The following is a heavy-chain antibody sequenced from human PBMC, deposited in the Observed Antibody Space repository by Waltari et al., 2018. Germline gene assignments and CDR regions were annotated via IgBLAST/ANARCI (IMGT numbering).Heavy chain of an antibody. Sequence: QVQLVQSGAEVKKPGASVKVSCKASGYTFTSYAMHWVRQAPGQRLEWMGWINAGNGKTKYSQKYQGRVTITSDTSASTAYMELSSLRSEDTAVYYCARSRPGVGELFLSWGQGTLVTVSS. CDR3: ARSRPGVGELFLS. CDR2: INAGNGKT. V-gene: IGHV1-3*01. J-gene: IGHJ4*02. CDR1: GYTFTSYA. D-gene: IGHD3-10*01.